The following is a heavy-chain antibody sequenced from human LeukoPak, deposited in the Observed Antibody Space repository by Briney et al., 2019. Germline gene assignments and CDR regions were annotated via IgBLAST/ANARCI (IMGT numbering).Heavy chain of an antibody. V-gene: IGHV4-4*07. CDR2: IYASGTS. CDR1: GGSISSYY. CDR3: ARGLDGYGTFDY. J-gene: IGHJ4*02. Sequence: SETLSLTCTVSGGSISSYYWAWIRQPAGKGLEWIGRIYASGTSNYNPSLKSRVTISADKSKNQFSLRLSSVTAADTAVYYCARGLDGYGTFDYWGQGTLVTVSS. D-gene: IGHD5-24*01.